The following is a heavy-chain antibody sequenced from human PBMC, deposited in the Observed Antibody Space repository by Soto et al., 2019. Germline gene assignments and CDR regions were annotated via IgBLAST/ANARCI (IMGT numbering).Heavy chain of an antibody. D-gene: IGHD3-3*01. CDR2: IYYSGST. V-gene: IGHV4-59*01. J-gene: IGHJ6*03. Sequence: SETLSLTCTVSGGSISSYYWSWIRQPPGKGLVWIGYIYYSGSTNYNPSLKSRVTISVDTSKNQFSLKLSSVTAADTAVYYCARVEPTYYDFWSGLYYYMDVWGKGTTVTVSS. CDR1: GGSISSYY. CDR3: ARVEPTYYDFWSGLYYYMDV.